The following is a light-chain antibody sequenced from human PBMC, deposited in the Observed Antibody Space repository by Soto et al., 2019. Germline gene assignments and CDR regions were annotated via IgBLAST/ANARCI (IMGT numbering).Light chain of an antibody. CDR1: QSVNSKY. CDR3: QQYANSHLT. J-gene: IGKJ4*01. CDR2: AIS. V-gene: IGKV3-20*01. Sequence: EVVLTQSPGTLSLSPGERATLSCRASQSVNSKYLAWYQQKPGQAPRLLMYAISSRAAGIPDRFSGSGSGTDFTLTISRLEPEDLAVYYCQQYANSHLTFGGGTKVEI.